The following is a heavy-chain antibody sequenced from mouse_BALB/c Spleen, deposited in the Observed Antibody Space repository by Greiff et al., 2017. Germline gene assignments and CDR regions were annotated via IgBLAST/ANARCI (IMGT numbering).Heavy chain of an antibody. V-gene: IGHV5-6*01. CDR1: GFTFSSYG. Sequence: EVQGVESGGDLVKPGGSLKLSCAASGFTFSSYGMSWVRQTPDKRLEWVATISSGGSYTYYPDSVKGRFTISRDNAKNTLYLQMSSLKSEDTAMYYCARQGYGNYRFAYWGQGTLVTVSA. CDR2: ISSGGSYT. J-gene: IGHJ3*01. CDR3: ARQGYGNYRFAY. D-gene: IGHD2-10*02.